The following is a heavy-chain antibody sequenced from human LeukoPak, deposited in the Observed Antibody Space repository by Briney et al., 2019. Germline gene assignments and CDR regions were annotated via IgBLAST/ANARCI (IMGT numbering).Heavy chain of an antibody. CDR1: GFNFSRYD. Sequence: SGGSLRLSCAASGFNFSRYDMHWVRQAPGKGLEWVAFIRYDGSNKYYADSVKGRFTISRDNSKNTLYLQMNSLRAEDTAVYYCAKDKGVVPAAVYYMDVWGKGTTVTVSS. CDR3: AKDKGVVPAAVYYMDV. J-gene: IGHJ6*03. CDR2: IRYDGSNK. D-gene: IGHD2-2*01. V-gene: IGHV3-30*02.